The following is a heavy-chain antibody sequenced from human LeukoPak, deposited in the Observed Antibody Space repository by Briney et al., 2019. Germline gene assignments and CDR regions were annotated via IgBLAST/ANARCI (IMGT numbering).Heavy chain of an antibody. Sequence: SETLSLTCTVSGGSISSYYWSWIRQPPGKGLEWIGYIYYSGSTNYNPSLKSRVTISVDTSKNQFSLKLSSVTAADTAVYYCARRIAISTVGSHSSSSYGMDVWGQGTTVTVSS. J-gene: IGHJ6*02. V-gene: IGHV4-59*08. CDR1: GGSISSYY. D-gene: IGHD6-13*01. CDR3: ARRIAISTVGSHSSSSYGMDV. CDR2: IYYSGST.